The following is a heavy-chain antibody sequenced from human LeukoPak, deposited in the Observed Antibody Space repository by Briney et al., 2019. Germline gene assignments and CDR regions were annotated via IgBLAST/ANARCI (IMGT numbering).Heavy chain of an antibody. CDR3: AKGLAMVRGVIPSFDY. J-gene: IGHJ4*02. D-gene: IGHD3-10*01. V-gene: IGHV3-30*18. Sequence: GRSLRPSCAASGFTFSSYGMHWVRQAPGKGLEWVAVISYDGSNKYYADSVKGRFTISRDNSKNTLYLQMNSLRAEDTAVYYCAKGLAMVRGVIPSFDYWGQGTLVTVSS. CDR1: GFTFSSYG. CDR2: ISYDGSNK.